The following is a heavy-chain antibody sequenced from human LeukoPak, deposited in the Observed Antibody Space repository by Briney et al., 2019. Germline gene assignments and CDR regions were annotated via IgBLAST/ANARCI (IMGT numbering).Heavy chain of an antibody. CDR3: AREGVQMGYFDY. CDR2: ISSSISYI. V-gene: IGHV3-21*01. D-gene: IGHD5-24*01. J-gene: IGHJ4*02. Sequence: GGSLRLSCAASGFTFSSYSMNWVRQAPGKGLEWVSSISSSISYIYYADSVKGRFTISRDNAKNSLYLQMNSLRAEDTAVYYCAREGVQMGYFDYWGQGTLVTVSS. CDR1: GFTFSSYS.